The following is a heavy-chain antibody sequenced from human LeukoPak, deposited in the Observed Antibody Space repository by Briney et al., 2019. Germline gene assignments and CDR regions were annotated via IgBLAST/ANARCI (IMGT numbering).Heavy chain of an antibody. D-gene: IGHD3-22*01. CDR3: ARAVDGGGYQHKGFDP. CDR2: IYSSGKT. CDR1: GASISSGDYF. Sequence: ASETLSLTCTVSGASISSGDYFWNWLRQPSGKRLEWIGRIYSSGKTNYNPSLNSRVTLSLDTSNNQFSLKLSSVTAADTAVYYCARAVDGGGYQHKGFDPWGQGTLVTVSS. V-gene: IGHV4-61*02. J-gene: IGHJ5*02.